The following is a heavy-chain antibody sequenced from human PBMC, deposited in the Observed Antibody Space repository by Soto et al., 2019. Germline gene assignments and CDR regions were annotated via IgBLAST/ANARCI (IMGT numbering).Heavy chain of an antibody. V-gene: IGHV4-31*03. CDR2: IYYSGGT. J-gene: IGHJ5*02. D-gene: IGHD5-18*01. CDR3: ARDEYSYGFGNWFDP. Sequence: QVQLQESGPGLVKPSQTLSLTCTVSGGSISSGGYYWSWIRQHPGKGLEWIGYIYYSGGTYYNPSLKSRVTISVDTSKNQFSLKLSSVTAADTAVYYCARDEYSYGFGNWFDPWGQGTLVTVSS. CDR1: GGSISSGGYY.